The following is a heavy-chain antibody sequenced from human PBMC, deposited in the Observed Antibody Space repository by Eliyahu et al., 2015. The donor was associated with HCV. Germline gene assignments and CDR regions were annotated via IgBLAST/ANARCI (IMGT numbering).Heavy chain of an antibody. Sequence: EVQLLESGGGLVQPGGSLRLSCAASGFTFSXYAISWVRQAPGKGLEWVSAISGSGGSTYYADSVKGRFTISRDNSKNTLYLQMNSLRAEDTAVYYCAKDGSTGGDIVVVPAAIYFQHWGQGTLVTVSS. CDR3: AKDGSTGGDIVVVPAAIYFQH. CDR2: ISGSGGST. V-gene: IGHV3-23*01. J-gene: IGHJ1*01. CDR1: GFTFSXYA. D-gene: IGHD2-2*01.